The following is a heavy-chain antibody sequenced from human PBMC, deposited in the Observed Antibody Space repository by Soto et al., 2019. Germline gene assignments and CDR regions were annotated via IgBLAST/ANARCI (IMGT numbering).Heavy chain of an antibody. CDR3: ARQRNAYYGMAV. Sequence: PGESLKIACNASGYNFTNHWIVWVRQMPGKGLEWMGVIFPGDSDTRYSPSLQGQVTISADKSSSTAFLQWGSLEASDSAMYYCARQRNAYYGMAVWGQGTTVTVSS. V-gene: IGHV5-51*01. CDR1: GYNFTNHW. CDR2: IFPGDSDT. J-gene: IGHJ6*02.